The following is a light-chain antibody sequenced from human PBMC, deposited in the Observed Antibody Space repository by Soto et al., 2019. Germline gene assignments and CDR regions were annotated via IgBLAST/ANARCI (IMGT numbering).Light chain of an antibody. CDR3: SSYTSSSTWV. V-gene: IGLV2-14*01. CDR1: SSDIGVYNY. J-gene: IGLJ3*02. CDR2: EVS. Sequence: QSALTQPASVSGSPGQSITISCTGTSSDIGVYNYVSWYGQHPGKVPKLIIYEVSNRPSGVSNRFSGSKSGNTASLTISGLQAEDEAVYYCSSYTSSSTWVFGGGTKVTVL.